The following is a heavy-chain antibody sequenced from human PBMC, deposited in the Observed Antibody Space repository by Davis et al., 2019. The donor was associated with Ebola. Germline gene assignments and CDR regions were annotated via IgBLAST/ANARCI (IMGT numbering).Heavy chain of an antibody. CDR3: AKDPRRYPTVAIDY. D-gene: IGHD4-23*01. CDR2: IWYDGSNK. Sequence: GGSLRLSCAASGFTFSSYGMHWVRQAPGKGLEWVAVIWYDGSNKYYADSVKGRFTISRDNSKNTLYLQMNSLRAEDTAVYYCAKDPRRYPTVAIDYWGQGTLVTVSS. V-gene: IGHV3-33*06. CDR1: GFTFSSYG. J-gene: IGHJ4*02.